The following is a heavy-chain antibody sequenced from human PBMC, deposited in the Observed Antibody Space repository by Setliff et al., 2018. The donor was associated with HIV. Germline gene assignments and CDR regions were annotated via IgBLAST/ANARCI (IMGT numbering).Heavy chain of an antibody. CDR3: ARPYDSLYG. Sequence: LSLTCAVYGGSLSGFYWTFIRQSPGKGLEWIGSIYYRGATYYNPTLQSRVTISADTSKNQFYLKLTSVTAADTAIYYCARPYDSLYGWGQGVLVTVSS. D-gene: IGHD3-22*01. V-gene: IGHV4-34*01. CDR2: IYYRGAT. J-gene: IGHJ4*02. CDR1: GGSLSGFY.